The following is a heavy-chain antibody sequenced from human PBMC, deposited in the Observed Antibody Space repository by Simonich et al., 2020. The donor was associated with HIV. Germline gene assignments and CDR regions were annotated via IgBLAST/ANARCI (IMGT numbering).Heavy chain of an antibody. V-gene: IGHV4-59*12. D-gene: IGHD6-13*01. CDR2: IYYGGKT. CDR3: ARGYSTSWYWFDP. CDR1: NGSISNYY. Sequence: QVQLQESGPGLVKPSETLSLTCTVSNGSISNYYWSWIRPPPGKGLEWIGYIYYGGKTNYNPPRQSGVTMSLDTSKTQFSLKLSAVTAADTAVYYCARGYSTSWYWFDPWGQGTLVTVSS. J-gene: IGHJ5*02.